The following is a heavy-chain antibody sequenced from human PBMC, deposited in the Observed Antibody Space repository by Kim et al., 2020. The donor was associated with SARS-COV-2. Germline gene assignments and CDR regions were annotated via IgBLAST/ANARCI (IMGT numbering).Heavy chain of an antibody. Sequence: GGSLRLSCAASGFIFSDYSMNWVRQAPGKELEWISYISVSSRTIYYADSVKGRFTISRDNAKNSLYLQMNSLRDDDTAVYYCARDRRGLGVVITQYYFDFWGQGTLVTVSS. D-gene: IGHD3-22*01. CDR3: ARDRRGLGVVITQYYFDF. CDR1: GFIFSDYS. CDR2: ISVSSRTI. V-gene: IGHV3-48*02. J-gene: IGHJ4*02.